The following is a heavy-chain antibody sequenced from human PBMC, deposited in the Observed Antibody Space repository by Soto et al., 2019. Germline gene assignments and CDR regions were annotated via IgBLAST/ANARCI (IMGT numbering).Heavy chain of an antibody. D-gene: IGHD3-3*01. J-gene: IGHJ4*02. CDR3: GDVDPIFGVVDD. V-gene: IGHV3-11*06. CDR1: GISVSNYF. CDR2: INNDITYR. Sequence: RLSSAACGISVSNYFITGTRQAPGKGLQCISYINNDITYRQYADSVKGRFTVSRDNAKNSVFLQMNSLRPEDTALYYCGDVDPIFGVVDDWGPGTLVTV.